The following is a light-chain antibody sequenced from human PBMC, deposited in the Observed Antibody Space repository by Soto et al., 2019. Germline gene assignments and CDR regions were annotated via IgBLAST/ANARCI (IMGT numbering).Light chain of an antibody. Sequence: TQSPATLSLSQGERATLSCRASQSVSSSYLAWYQQKPGQAPRLLIYDASSRATGIPDRFSGSGSGTDFTLTISRLEPEDFAVYYCQQYGSSITFGQGTRLEI. CDR1: QSVSSSY. CDR2: DAS. J-gene: IGKJ5*01. V-gene: IGKV3-20*01. CDR3: QQYGSSIT.